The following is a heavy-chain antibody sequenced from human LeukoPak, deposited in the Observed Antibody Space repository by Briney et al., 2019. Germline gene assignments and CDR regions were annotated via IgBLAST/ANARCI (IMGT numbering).Heavy chain of an antibody. J-gene: IGHJ3*02. CDR2: ISSSSDYI. Sequence: GGSLRLSCAASGFTFSTYSMNWVRQAPGKGLEWVSSISSSSDYIYYADSVKGRFTISRDNAKNSLYLQMNSLRAEDTAVYYCARDGHMGHAFDIWGQGTMVTVSS. CDR1: GFTFSTYS. D-gene: IGHD2-21*01. V-gene: IGHV3-21*01. CDR3: ARDGHMGHAFDI.